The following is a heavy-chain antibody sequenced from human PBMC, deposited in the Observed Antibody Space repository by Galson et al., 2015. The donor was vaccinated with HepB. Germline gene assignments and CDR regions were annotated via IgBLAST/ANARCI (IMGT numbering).Heavy chain of an antibody. D-gene: IGHD6-6*01. CDR3: ARDLEYSSSPYYFDY. J-gene: IGHJ4*02. V-gene: IGHV3-21*01. Sequence: LRLSCAASGFTFSSYSMNWVRQAPGKGLEWVSSISSSSSYIYYADSVKGRFTISRDNAKNSLYLQMNSLRAEDTAVYYCARDLEYSSSPYYFDYWGQGTLVTVSS. CDR2: ISSSSSYI. CDR1: GFTFSSYS.